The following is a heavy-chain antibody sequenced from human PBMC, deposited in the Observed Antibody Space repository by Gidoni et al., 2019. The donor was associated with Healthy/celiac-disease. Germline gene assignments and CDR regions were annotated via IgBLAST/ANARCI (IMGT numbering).Heavy chain of an antibody. J-gene: IGHJ6*02. V-gene: IGHV1-18*01. CDR1: GYPFTSYG. CDR2: IRAYNGNT. Sequence: QVQLVQSGAEVKKPGASVKVSCKASGYPFTSYGNSWVRQAPGQGLEWMGGIRAYNGNTNYAQKLKGRVTMTTDTSTSTAYMELRSLRSDDTAVYYCARDVVVVAARLYYYGMDVWGQGTTVTVSS. D-gene: IGHD2-15*01. CDR3: ARDVVVVAARLYYYGMDV.